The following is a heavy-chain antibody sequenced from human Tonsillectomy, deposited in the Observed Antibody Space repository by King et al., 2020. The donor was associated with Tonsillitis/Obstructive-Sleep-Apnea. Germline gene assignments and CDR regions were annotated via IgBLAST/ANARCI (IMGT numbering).Heavy chain of an antibody. CDR3: ARSWGVVVVPAVY. D-gene: IGHD2-15*01. CDR2: INPSGST. V-gene: IGHV4-34*01. J-gene: IGHJ4*02. Sequence: VQLQQWGAGLLKPSETLSLTCAVYGGSFSGYYWSWIRQPPGKGLEWIGEINPSGSTNYNPSLKSRATISVDTSKNQFSLKLTSVTAADAAVYYCARSWGVVVVPAVYWGQGTLVTVSS. CDR1: GGSFSGYY.